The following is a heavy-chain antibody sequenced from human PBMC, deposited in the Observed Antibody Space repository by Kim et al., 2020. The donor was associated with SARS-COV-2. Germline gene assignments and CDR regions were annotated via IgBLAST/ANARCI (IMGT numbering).Heavy chain of an antibody. J-gene: IGHJ6*02. CDR1: GYTFTSYG. D-gene: IGHD2-2*01. CDR2: ISAYNGNT. CDR3: ARAIVVPAAICVYYYYGMDV. Sequence: ASVKVSCKASGYTFTSYGISWVRQAPGQGLEWMGWISAYNGNTNYAQKLQGRVTMTTDTSTSTAYMELRSLRSDDTVVYYCARAIVVPAAICVYYYYGMDVWGQGTTVTVSS. V-gene: IGHV1-18*01.